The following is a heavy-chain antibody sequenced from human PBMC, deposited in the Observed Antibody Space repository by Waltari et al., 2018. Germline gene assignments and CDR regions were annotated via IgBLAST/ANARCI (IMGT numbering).Heavy chain of an antibody. D-gene: IGHD3-3*01. CDR1: GGSISSGGYA. Sequence: QLQLQESGSGLVKPSQTLSLTCAVSGGSISSGGYAGSGIRQPPGKGLEWIGYIYHSGSTYYNPSLKSRVTISVDRSKNQFSLKLSSVTAADTAVYYCARGPRGYDFWSGYSWWFDPWGQGTLVTVSS. CDR3: ARGPRGYDFWSGYSWWFDP. J-gene: IGHJ5*02. V-gene: IGHV4-30-2*01. CDR2: IYHSGST.